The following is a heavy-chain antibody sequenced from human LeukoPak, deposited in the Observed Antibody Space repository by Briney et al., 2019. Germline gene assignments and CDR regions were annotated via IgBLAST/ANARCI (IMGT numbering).Heavy chain of an antibody. Sequence: GGSLRRSGSGAGFTFSSYAMHWVRQAPGKGLEYVSAISSNGGSTYYADSVKVRFTISRDNYKNTLYLQMSSLRAEDTAVYYCVKGSAVPDAYYYYGMDVWGKGTTVTVSS. CDR2: ISSNGGST. J-gene: IGHJ6*04. CDR1: GFTFSSYA. D-gene: IGHD3-3*01. V-gene: IGHV3-64D*06. CDR3: VKGSAVPDAYYYYGMDV.